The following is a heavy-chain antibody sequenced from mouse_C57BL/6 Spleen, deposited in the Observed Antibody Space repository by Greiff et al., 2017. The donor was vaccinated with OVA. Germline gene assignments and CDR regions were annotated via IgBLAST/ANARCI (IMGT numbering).Heavy chain of an antibody. V-gene: IGHV1-82*01. CDR3: ASNSSFDY. Sequence: QVQLQQSGPELVKPGASVKISCKASGYAFSSSWMNWVKQRPGQGLEWIGRIYPGDGDTNYNGKFKGKATLTADKSSSTAYMQLSSLTSEASAVYFCASNSSFDYWGQGTTLTVSS. CDR1: GYAFSSSW. J-gene: IGHJ2*01. CDR2: IYPGDGDT. D-gene: IGHD6-1*01.